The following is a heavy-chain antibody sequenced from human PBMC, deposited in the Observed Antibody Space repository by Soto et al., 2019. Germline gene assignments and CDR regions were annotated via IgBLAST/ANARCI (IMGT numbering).Heavy chain of an antibody. CDR1: GFTFTSYA. Sequence: EVQLLESGGGLVQPGGSLRLSCAASGFTFTSYAMSWVRQAPGKGLEWVSAISGSGGSTYYADSVKGRFTISRDNSKNTLYLQMNSLRAEDTAVYYCAPHSGYGVLGDYWGQGNLVTVSS. D-gene: IGHD5-12*01. CDR2: ISGSGGST. V-gene: IGHV3-23*01. J-gene: IGHJ4*02. CDR3: APHSGYGVLGDY.